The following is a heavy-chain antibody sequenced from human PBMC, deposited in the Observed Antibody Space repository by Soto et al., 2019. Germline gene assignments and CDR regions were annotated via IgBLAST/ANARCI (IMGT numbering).Heavy chain of an antibody. CDR2: IYYSGST. V-gene: IGHV4-39*07. CDR3: AMYDPQNWFDP. J-gene: IGHJ5*02. Sequence: PSETLSLTCTVSGGSISSSSYYWGWIRQPPGKGLEWIGSIYYSGSTKYNPSFKSRVTISLDTSKNQFSLKLSSVIVAGTAIYYCAMYDPQNWFDPWGQGTLVTVSS. D-gene: IGHD3-3*01. CDR1: GGSISSSSYY.